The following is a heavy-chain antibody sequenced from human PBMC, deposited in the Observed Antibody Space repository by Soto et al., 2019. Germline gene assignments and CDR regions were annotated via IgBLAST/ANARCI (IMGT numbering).Heavy chain of an antibody. V-gene: IGHV3-66*04. CDR2: IYSDGNT. D-gene: IGHD6-19*01. Sequence: EVQLVESGGAVVQPGESLRLSCVASGFTINSDFMSWVRQAPGKGLEWVAVIYSDGNTRYTDSVRDRFIISRDDPNNMLYLQMNSLRVGDTAVYYCARPRGYGWVDQWGQGTLVTVSS. J-gene: IGHJ4*02. CDR1: GFTINSDF. CDR3: ARPRGYGWVDQ.